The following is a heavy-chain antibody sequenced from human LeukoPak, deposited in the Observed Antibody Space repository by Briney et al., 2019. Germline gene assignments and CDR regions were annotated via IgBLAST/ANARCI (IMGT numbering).Heavy chain of an antibody. Sequence: GGSLRLSCAASGFTFSDYYMSWIRQAPGKGLECVSYISSGGSTTYYTDSVKGRFTISRDNGKNALYLQMNSLRAEDTAVYYCARDWDSGRHPWYFDLWGRGTLVTVSS. CDR1: GFTFSDYY. CDR2: ISSGGSTT. D-gene: IGHD1-26*01. CDR3: ARDWDSGRHPWYFDL. J-gene: IGHJ2*01. V-gene: IGHV3-11*01.